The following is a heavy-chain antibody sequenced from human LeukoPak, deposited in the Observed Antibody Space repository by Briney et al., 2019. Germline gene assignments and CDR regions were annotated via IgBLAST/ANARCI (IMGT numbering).Heavy chain of an antibody. CDR1: GFTFSDYY. J-gene: IGHJ6*02. V-gene: IGHV3-11*06. D-gene: IGHD6-6*01. Sequence: GGSLRLSCAASGFTFSDYYMSWIRQAPGKGLEWVSYISSSGTYTNYADSVKGRFTISRDNAKNSLYLQINTLRAEDTAVYYCARYGSSSLGMDVWGQGTTVTVSS. CDR3: ARYGSSSLGMDV. CDR2: ISSSGTYT.